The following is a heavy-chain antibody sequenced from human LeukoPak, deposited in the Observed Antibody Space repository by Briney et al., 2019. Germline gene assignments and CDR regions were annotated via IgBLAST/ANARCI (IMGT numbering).Heavy chain of an antibody. D-gene: IGHD4-17*01. CDR2: ISRSNDNT. J-gene: IGHJ4*02. CDR1: GFTVSSNY. CDR3: AKGRGNTVTSAAIY. V-gene: IGHV3-23*01. Sequence: GGSLRLSCAASGFTVSSNYMSWVRQAPGKGLEWVANISRSNDNTYYVDSVKDRFTISRDNSKNTLSLQMNSLRAEDTAVYYCAKGRGNTVTSAAIYWGQGTLVTVSS.